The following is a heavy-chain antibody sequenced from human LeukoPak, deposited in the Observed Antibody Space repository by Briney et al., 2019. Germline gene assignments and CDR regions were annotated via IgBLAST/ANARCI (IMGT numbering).Heavy chain of an antibody. CDR1: GGTFSNHA. CDR2: IIPISGTA. V-gene: IGHV1-69*13. CDR3: ARWAGDSSAWYPALFDY. D-gene: IGHD6-13*01. Sequence: SVKVSCKASGGTFSNHAISWVRQAPGQGLEWMGVIIPISGTANYAQKFQGRVTITADASTSTVYMELSSLTSDDTAVYYYARWAGDSSAWYPALFDYWGQGTLVTVSS. J-gene: IGHJ4*02.